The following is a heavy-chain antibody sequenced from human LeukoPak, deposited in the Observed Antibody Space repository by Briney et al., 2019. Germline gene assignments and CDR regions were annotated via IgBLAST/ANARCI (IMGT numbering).Heavy chain of an antibody. Sequence: SETLSLTCTVSGYSISSGYYWGWIRQPPGKGLEWIGSIYHSGSTYYNPSLKSRVTISLDTSKNRFSLKLRSVTAADTAVYYCARDRLGEMNEAFDIWGQGTMVTVSS. CDR2: IYHSGST. J-gene: IGHJ3*02. D-gene: IGHD3-10*01. V-gene: IGHV4-38-2*02. CDR3: ARDRLGEMNEAFDI. CDR1: GYSISSGYY.